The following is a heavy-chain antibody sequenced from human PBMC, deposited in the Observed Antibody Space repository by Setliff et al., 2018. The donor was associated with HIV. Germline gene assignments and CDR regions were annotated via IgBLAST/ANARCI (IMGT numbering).Heavy chain of an antibody. V-gene: IGHV4-38-2*01. CDR1: GYSISSGYY. CDR2: IYHGGTT. CDR3: ARLGRAIDDGGSSLRLDF. J-gene: IGHJ4*02. Sequence: SETLSLTCAVSGYSISSGYYWAWIRQPPGKGLEWIGSIYHGGTTNYNPSLRSRVTISMETSNTRFSLWLRSATAADTATYFCARLGRAIDDGGSSLRLDFWGQGMLVTVSS. D-gene: IGHD2-21*01.